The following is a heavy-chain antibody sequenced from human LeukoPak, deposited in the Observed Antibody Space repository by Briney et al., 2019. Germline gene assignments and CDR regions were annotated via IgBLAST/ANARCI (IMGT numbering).Heavy chain of an antibody. CDR3: VRHLVTWSDLDF. CDR2: IYHAGNT. V-gene: IGHV4-38-2*02. Sequence: SETLSLTCTVSGYSIDNGYYWGWIRQPPGKGLEWIGTIYHAGNTYYNPSLKSRLTISVDTSKNQFSLRVNSVTAADTAVYYCVRHLVTWSDLDFWGQGALVTVSS. CDR1: GYSIDNGYY. J-gene: IGHJ4*02. D-gene: IGHD1-1*01.